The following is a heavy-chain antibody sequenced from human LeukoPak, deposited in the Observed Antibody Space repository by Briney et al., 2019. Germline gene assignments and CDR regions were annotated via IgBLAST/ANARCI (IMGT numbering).Heavy chain of an antibody. Sequence: GGSLRLSCTASGFTFSTSSMNWVRQAPGKGLEWLSFISRSSRTIYYADSVKGRFTISRDNAKNSLYLQMSSLRVEDTAVYYCARDRPTLTGYYPFDYWGQGTLVTVSS. V-gene: IGHV3-48*01. J-gene: IGHJ4*02. CDR1: GFTFSTSS. CDR3: ARDRPTLTGYYPFDY. CDR2: ISRSSRTI. D-gene: IGHD3-9*01.